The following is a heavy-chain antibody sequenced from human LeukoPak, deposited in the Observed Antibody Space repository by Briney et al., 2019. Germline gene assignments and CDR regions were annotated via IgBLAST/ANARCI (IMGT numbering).Heavy chain of an antibody. CDR3: ARELSYGPRAGDY. V-gene: IGHV5-51*01. CDR2: IYGGSDT. CDR1: GYIFTDYW. Sequence: GESLKISCKASGYIFTDYWIGWVRQMPGKGLEWMGIIYGGSDTRYSPSFQGQVTISADTSINTACLEWSSLKASDSAMYYCARELSYGPRAGDYWGQGTLVTVSS. J-gene: IGHJ4*02. D-gene: IGHD1-7*01.